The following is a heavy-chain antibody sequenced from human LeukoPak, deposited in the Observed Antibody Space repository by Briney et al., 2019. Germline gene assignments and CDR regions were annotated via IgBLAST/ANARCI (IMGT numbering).Heavy chain of an antibody. CDR2: ISHSGST. J-gene: IGHJ4*02. Sequence: SETLSLTCTVSGGSVTSGSFYWSWIRQPPGKGLEWIGYISHSGSTYSNPSLKSRVTISVDRSKNQFSLKLSSVTVADTAVYYCARGIVGPTFDYWGQGTLVTVSS. CDR3: ARGIVGPTFDY. V-gene: IGHV4-30-2*01. CDR1: GGSVTSGSFY. D-gene: IGHD1-26*01.